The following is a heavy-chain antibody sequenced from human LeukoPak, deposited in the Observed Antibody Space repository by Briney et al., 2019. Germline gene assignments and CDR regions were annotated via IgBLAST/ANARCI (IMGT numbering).Heavy chain of an antibody. CDR1: GFTFSDYY. J-gene: IGHJ5*02. CDR2: ISSSGSTI. D-gene: IGHD3-22*01. V-gene: IGHV3-11*01. Sequence: GGSLRLSCAASGFTFSDYYMSWIRLAPGKGLEWVSYISSSGSTIYYADSVKGRFTISRDNAKNSLYLQMNSLRAEDTAVYYCARVNGYYDSSGRSNWFDPWGQGTLVTVSS. CDR3: ARVNGYYDSSGRSNWFDP.